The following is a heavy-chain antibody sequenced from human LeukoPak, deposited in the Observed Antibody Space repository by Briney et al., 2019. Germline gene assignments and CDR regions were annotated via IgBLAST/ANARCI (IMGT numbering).Heavy chain of an antibody. CDR1: GGTFSSYA. CDR3: ARTAGYCSSTSCCTNWFDP. Sequence: SVKVSCKASGGTFSSYAISWVRQAPGQGLEWMGGIIPIFGTANYAQKFQGRVTITTDESTSTAYMELSSLRSEDTAVYYCARTAGYCSSTSCCTNWFDPWGQGTLVTVSS. CDR2: IIPIFGTA. V-gene: IGHV1-69*05. J-gene: IGHJ5*02. D-gene: IGHD2-2*02.